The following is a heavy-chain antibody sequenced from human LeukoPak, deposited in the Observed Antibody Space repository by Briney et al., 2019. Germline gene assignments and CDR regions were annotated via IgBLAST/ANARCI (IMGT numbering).Heavy chain of an antibody. D-gene: IGHD6-13*01. CDR1: GFTVSSNY. CDR3: ARDRRGGSSWFDYYYYYYMDV. Sequence: GGSLRLSCAASGFTVSSNYMSWVRQAPGKGLEWVSVIYSGGSTYYADSVKGRFTISRDNSKNTLYLQMNSLRAEDTAVYYCARDRRGGSSWFDYYYYYYMDVWGKGTTVTVSS. CDR2: IYSGGST. J-gene: IGHJ6*03. V-gene: IGHV3-53*01.